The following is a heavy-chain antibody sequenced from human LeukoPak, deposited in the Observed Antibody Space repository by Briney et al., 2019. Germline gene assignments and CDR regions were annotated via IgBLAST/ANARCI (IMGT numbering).Heavy chain of an antibody. D-gene: IGHD6-6*01. CDR2: ISGSGGST. Sequence: PGRSLRLSCAASGFTFSSYAMSWVRQAPGKGLEWVSAISGSGGSTYYADSVKGRFTISRDNSKNTLYLQMNSLRAEDTAVYYCAKAAKYSSSPHGYYFDYWGQGTLVTVSS. CDR1: GFTFSSYA. V-gene: IGHV3-23*01. CDR3: AKAAKYSSSPHGYYFDY. J-gene: IGHJ4*02.